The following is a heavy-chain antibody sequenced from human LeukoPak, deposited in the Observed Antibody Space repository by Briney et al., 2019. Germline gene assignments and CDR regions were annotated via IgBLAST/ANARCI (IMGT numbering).Heavy chain of an antibody. Sequence: GGSLRLSCAASGFTFSDYYMSWIRQAPGKGLEWVSYISSSSSYTNYADSVKGRFTISRDNAKNSLCLQMNSLRAEDTAVYYCARESGSGWSFDYWGQGTLVTVSS. J-gene: IGHJ4*02. CDR3: ARESGSGWSFDY. V-gene: IGHV3-11*05. CDR1: GFTFSDYY. D-gene: IGHD6-19*01. CDR2: ISSSSSYT.